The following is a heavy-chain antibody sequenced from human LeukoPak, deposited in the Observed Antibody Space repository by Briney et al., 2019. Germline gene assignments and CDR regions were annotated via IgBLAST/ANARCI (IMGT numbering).Heavy chain of an antibody. Sequence: GGSLRLSCAASGFTFSSYGMHWVRQAPGKGLEWVAFIRYDGSNKYYADSVKGRFTISRDNAKNSLYLQMNSLRAEDTAVYYCARDYSFDPWGQGTLVTVSS. CDR3: ARDYSFDP. V-gene: IGHV3-30*02. D-gene: IGHD2-15*01. CDR1: GFTFSSYG. CDR2: IRYDGSNK. J-gene: IGHJ5*02.